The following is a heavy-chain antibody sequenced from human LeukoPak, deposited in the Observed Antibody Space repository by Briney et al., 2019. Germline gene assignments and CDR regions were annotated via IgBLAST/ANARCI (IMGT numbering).Heavy chain of an antibody. J-gene: IGHJ4*02. CDR2: IKEDGSEK. Sequence: GGSLRLSCVASGFTFSNDLMTWVRQAPGKGLEWVANIKEDGSEKYYADSVKGRFTISRDNAKNSMFLQLNSLRVEDTAVYYCARHRIAAAVAFYFDSWGQGALVAVSS. V-gene: IGHV3-7*01. CDR1: GFTFSNDL. CDR3: ARHRIAAAVAFYFDS. D-gene: IGHD6-13*01.